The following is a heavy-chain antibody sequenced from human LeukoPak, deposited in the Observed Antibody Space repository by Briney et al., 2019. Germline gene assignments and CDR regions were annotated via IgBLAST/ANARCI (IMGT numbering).Heavy chain of an antibody. Sequence: SETLSLTCTVSGGSIISYYWSWIRQPPGERLEWIGYIYHSGSTNYNPSLKSRVTISVDTSKNQFSLKLSSVTAADTAVYYCARGSSWVGWFDPWGQGTLVTVSS. CDR3: ARGSSWVGWFDP. J-gene: IGHJ5*02. CDR1: GGSIISYY. CDR2: IYHSGST. V-gene: IGHV4-59*01. D-gene: IGHD6-13*01.